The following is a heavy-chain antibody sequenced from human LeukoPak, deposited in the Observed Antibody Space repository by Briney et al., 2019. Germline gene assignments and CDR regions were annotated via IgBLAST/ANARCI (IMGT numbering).Heavy chain of an antibody. Sequence: SETLSLTCTVSGGSISSSSYYWGWIRQPPGKGLEWIGSIYYSGSTYYNPSLKSRVTISVDTSKNQFSLKLSSVTAADTAVYYCARLNYYYYMDVWGKGTTVTVSS. J-gene: IGHJ6*03. CDR3: ARLNYYYYMDV. CDR2: IYYSGST. CDR1: GGSISSSSYY. V-gene: IGHV4-39*01.